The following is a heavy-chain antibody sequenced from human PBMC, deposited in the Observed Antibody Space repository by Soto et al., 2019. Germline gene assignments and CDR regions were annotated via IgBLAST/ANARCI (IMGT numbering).Heavy chain of an antibody. J-gene: IGHJ5*02. V-gene: IGHV1-2*04. Sequence: GASVKVSCKASGYTFTGYYMHWVRQAPGQGLEWMGWINPNSGGTNYAQKFQGWVTMTRDTSISTAYMELSRLRSDDTAVYYCAIEGGSIADSWFAPWGQGTLVTVSS. CDR2: INPNSGGT. CDR1: GYTFTGYY. CDR3: AIEGGSIADSWFAP. D-gene: IGHD6-13*01.